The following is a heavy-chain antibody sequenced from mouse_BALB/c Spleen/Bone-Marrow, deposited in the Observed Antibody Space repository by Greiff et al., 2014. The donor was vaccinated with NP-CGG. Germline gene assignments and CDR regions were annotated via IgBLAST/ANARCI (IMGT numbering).Heavy chain of an antibody. Sequence: QVQLQQSGDELVRPGTSVKVSCKASGYAFTNYLIEWFKQRPGQGLEWIGRINPGIGGTTYNAKFKGKATLTADKSSTTAYMQLSSLTSDDSAVYFCARFTRGYWGQGTTLTVSS. V-gene: IGHV1-54*01. CDR2: INPGIGGT. CDR3: ARFTRGY. CDR1: GYAFTNYL. J-gene: IGHJ2*01.